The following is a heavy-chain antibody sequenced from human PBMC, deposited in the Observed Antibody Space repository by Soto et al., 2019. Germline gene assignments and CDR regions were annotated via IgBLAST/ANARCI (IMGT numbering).Heavy chain of an antibody. Sequence: EVQLLESGGGLVQPGGSLRLFCVASGFTFTSIAMSWVRQAPGKGWEWVSHITSGSGGGTYYADSVKGRFTISRDNAKNTLYMQMNSLRVEDTAVYYCGKGTWGAFDIWGHGTLVTVSS. CDR3: GKGTWGAFDI. V-gene: IGHV3-23*01. D-gene: IGHD7-27*01. J-gene: IGHJ3*02. CDR2: ITSGSGGGT. CDR1: GFTFTSIA.